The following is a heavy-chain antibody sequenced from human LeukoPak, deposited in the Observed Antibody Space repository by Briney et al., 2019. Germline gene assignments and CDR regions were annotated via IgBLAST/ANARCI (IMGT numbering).Heavy chain of an antibody. Sequence: GGSLRLSCAASGFAFRNYGVHWVRQAPGKGLEWVTFIRDDGRIKNYADSVKGRFTISRDNSKKKMYLQMKSLRAEDTAIYYCAKDLGTRSVHDALDIWGQGTMVTVSS. CDR2: IRDDGRIK. CDR1: GFAFRNYG. J-gene: IGHJ3*02. V-gene: IGHV3-30*02. D-gene: IGHD1-1*01. CDR3: AKDLGTRSVHDALDI.